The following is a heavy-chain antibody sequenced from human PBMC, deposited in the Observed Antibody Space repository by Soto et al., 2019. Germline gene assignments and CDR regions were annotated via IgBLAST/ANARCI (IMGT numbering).Heavy chain of an antibody. D-gene: IGHD5-18*01. CDR1: GYTFTSYD. J-gene: IGHJ6*03. CDR2: MNPNSGNT. V-gene: IGHV1-8*01. Sequence: ASVKVSCKASGYTFTSYDINWVRQATGQGLEWMGWMNPNSGNTGYAQKFQGRVTMTRNTSISTAYMELNSLRSEDTAVYYCARSEKDRAMAYYYYYYMDVWGKGTTVTVSS. CDR3: ARSEKDRAMAYYYYYYMDV.